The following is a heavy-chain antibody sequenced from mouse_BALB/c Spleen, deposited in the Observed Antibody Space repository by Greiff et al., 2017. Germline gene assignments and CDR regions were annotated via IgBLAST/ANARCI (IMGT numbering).Heavy chain of an antibody. J-gene: IGHJ3*01. D-gene: IGHD2-10*01. CDR1: GYTFTSYW. CDR3: ARLAYYGNSFAY. Sequence: QVQLKQSGAELARPGASVKLSCKASGYTFTSYWMQWVKQRPGQGLEWIGAIYPGDGDTRYTQKFKGKATLTADKSSSTAYMQLSSLASEDSAVYYCARLAYYGNSFAYWGQGTLVTVSA. CDR2: IYPGDGDT. V-gene: IGHV1-87*01.